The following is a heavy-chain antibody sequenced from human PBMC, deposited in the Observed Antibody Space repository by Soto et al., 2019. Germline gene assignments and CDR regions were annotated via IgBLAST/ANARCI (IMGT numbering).Heavy chain of an antibody. D-gene: IGHD2-2*01. CDR2: MSFDGNRE. CDR1: GFPFSRYW. V-gene: IGHV3-30*03. J-gene: IGHJ4*02. Sequence: GGTMRLSFSASGFPFSRYWLHWVRQAPGKGLARVASMSFDGNREHYADSVRGRFTISRDNSKNTLYLQMNSLKTEDTAIYYCVRDSYRGDVVLTPAPYGNDYWGRGTLVNVSS. CDR3: VRDSYRGDVVLTPAPYGNDY.